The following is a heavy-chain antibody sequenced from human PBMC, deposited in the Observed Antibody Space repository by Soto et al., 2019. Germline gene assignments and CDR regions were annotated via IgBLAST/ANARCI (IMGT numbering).Heavy chain of an antibody. D-gene: IGHD3-3*01. J-gene: IGHJ4*02. CDR3: ATRPSGAWYYDFWSGYYPFDY. CDR2: FDPEDGET. V-gene: IGHV1-24*01. Sequence: GASVKVSCKVSGYTLTELSMHWVRQAPGKGLEWMGGFDPEDGETIYAQKFQGRVTMTGDTSTDTAYMELSSLRSEDTAVYYCATRPSGAWYYDFWSGYYPFDYWGKGTLVTVSS. CDR1: GYTLTELS.